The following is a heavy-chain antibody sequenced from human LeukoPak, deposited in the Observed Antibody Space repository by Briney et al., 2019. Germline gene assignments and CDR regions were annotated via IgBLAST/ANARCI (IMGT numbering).Heavy chain of an antibody. CDR3: ARDGLAAAGSYNWFDP. CDR2: IYYSGNT. D-gene: IGHD6-13*01. J-gene: IGHJ5*02. Sequence: SETLSLTCTVPGGSISSIYFYWAWIRQPPGKGLEWIGSIYYSGNTYYNPSLKSRVTISVDTSKNQFSLKLSSVTAADTAVYYCARDGLAAAGSYNWFDPWGQGTLVTVSS. CDR1: GGSISSIYFY. V-gene: IGHV4-39*07.